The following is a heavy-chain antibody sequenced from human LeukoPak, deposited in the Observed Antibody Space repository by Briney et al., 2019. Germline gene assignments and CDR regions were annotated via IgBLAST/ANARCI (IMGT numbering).Heavy chain of an antibody. CDR1: GFTFSSYA. J-gene: IGHJ4*02. Sequence: GGSLRLSCAASGFTFSSYAMHWVRQAPGKGLEWVAVISYDGSNKYYADSVKGRFTISRDNSKNTLYLQMNSLRAEDTAVYYCAKDRQQLVRGGLYDYWGQGTLVTVSS. CDR2: ISYDGSNK. V-gene: IGHV3-30-3*01. CDR3: AKDRQQLVRGGLYDY. D-gene: IGHD6-13*01.